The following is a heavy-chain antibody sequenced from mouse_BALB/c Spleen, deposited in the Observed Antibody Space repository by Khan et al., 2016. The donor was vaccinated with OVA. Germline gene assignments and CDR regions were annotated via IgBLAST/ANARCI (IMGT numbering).Heavy chain of an antibody. CDR1: GYTLTNYG. CDR2: INTYTGAA. J-gene: IGHJ3*01. CDR3: SRSNGNYWFAY. Sequence: QIQLVQSGPELKKPGETVKISCKASGYTLTNYGMNWVKQAPGKGLKWMGWINTYTGAATYADDFKGRFAFSLATSASTAYLPIHNLKNEDTATYFFSRSNGNYWFAYWGQGTLVTVSA. V-gene: IGHV9-3-1*01. D-gene: IGHD2-1*01.